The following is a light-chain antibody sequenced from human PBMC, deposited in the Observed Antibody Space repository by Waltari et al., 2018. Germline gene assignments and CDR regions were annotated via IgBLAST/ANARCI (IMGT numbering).Light chain of an antibody. V-gene: IGKV2-28*01. Sequence: DIVMTQSPLSLSVTPGEPASISCRSSQSLGNNYLEWYVQKPGQSPQLLIHSVSNRASGVPDRFSGSRSGTDFTLKISRVEAEDVGVYFCMQALQIPWTFGQGTRVEIK. CDR3: MQALQIPWT. CDR1: QSLGNNY. J-gene: IGKJ1*01. CDR2: SVS.